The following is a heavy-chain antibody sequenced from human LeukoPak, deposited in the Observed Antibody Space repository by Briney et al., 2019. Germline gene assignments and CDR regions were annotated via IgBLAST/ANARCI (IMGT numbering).Heavy chain of an antibody. V-gene: IGHV3-21*01. CDR1: GFTFSSYS. D-gene: IGHD3-3*01. CDR2: ISSSSSYI. CDR3: ARGTFFWRGVDY. Sequence: GGSLRLSCAASGFTFSSYSMNWVRQAPGKGLEWVSSISSSSSYIYYADSVKGRFTISRDNAKNSLYLQMNSLRAEDTALYYCARGTFFWRGVDYWGQGTLVTVSS. J-gene: IGHJ4*02.